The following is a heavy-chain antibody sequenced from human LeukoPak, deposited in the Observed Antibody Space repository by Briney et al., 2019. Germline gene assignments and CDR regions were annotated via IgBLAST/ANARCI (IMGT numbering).Heavy chain of an antibody. CDR2: ISGSGGST. CDR1: GFTFSSYA. CDR3: AKDSYYDFWSGASDAFDI. Sequence: PGGSLRLSCAASGFTFSSYAMSWVRQAPGKGLEWVSAISGSGGSTYYADSVKGRFTISRDNSKNTLYLQMNSLRAEDTAVYYCAKDSYYDFWSGASDAFDIWGQGTMVTVSS. V-gene: IGHV3-23*01. J-gene: IGHJ3*02. D-gene: IGHD3-3*01.